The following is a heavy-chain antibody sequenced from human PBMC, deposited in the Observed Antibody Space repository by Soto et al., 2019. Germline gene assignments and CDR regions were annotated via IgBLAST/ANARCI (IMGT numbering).Heavy chain of an antibody. Sequence: GGSLTLSCAASGFSVSSNYMNWVRQAPGKGLEWVSVIYSGSSTFYADSVKGRFTISRDDSENTLYLQMNSLRAEDTAVYYCARDGVTLDYWGQGTLVTVSS. D-gene: IGHD2-21*02. J-gene: IGHJ4*02. CDR1: GFSVSSNY. V-gene: IGHV3-53*01. CDR3: ARDGVTLDY. CDR2: IYSGSST.